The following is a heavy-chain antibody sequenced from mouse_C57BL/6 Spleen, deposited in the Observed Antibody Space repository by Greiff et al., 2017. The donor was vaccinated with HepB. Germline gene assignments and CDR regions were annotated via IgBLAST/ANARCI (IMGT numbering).Heavy chain of an antibody. V-gene: IGHV1-72*01. CDR2: IDPNSGGT. Sequence: VQLQQSGAELVKPGASVKLSCKASGYTFTSYWMHWVKQRPGRGLEWIGRIDPNSGGTKYNEKFKSKATLTVDKPSSTAYMQLSSLTSEDSAVYYCTFYYYGSSPYYFDYWGQGTTLTVSS. D-gene: IGHD1-1*01. CDR3: TFYYYGSSPYYFDY. J-gene: IGHJ2*01. CDR1: GYTFTSYW.